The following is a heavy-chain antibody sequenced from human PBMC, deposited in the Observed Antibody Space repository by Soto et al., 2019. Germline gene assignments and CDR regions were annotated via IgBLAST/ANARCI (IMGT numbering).Heavy chain of an antibody. Sequence: GSLRLSCAASGFTFSSYGMHWVRQAPGKGLEWVAVISYDGSNKYYADSVKGRFTISRDNSKNTLYLQMNSLRAEDTAVYYCANQKLYIALPYYYYGMDVWGQGTTVTVSS. CDR3: ANQKLYIALPYYYYGMDV. D-gene: IGHD3-3*01. CDR1: GFTFSSYG. J-gene: IGHJ6*02. V-gene: IGHV3-30*18. CDR2: ISYDGSNK.